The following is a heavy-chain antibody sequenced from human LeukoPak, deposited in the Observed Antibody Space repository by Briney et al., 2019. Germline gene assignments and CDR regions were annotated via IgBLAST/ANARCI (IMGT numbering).Heavy chain of an antibody. V-gene: IGHV4-39*07. CDR1: GGSISSSSHY. CDR3: AGPSPGFDP. Sequence: SETLSLTCSVSGGSISSSSHYWDWIRQPPGEGLEWIGSIYYSGSAYYNPSLKSRVTISVDTSKNQFSLKLISVTAADTAVYYCAGPSPGFDPWGQGTLVTVSS. CDR2: IYYSGSA. J-gene: IGHJ5*02.